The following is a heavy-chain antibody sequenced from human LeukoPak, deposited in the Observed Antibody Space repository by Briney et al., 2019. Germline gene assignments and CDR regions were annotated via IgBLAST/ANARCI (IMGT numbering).Heavy chain of an antibody. CDR1: GGSISSGGYY. D-gene: IGHD6-13*01. CDR2: IYYSGST. V-gene: IGHV4-31*03. CDR3: ARDRGYSSSWYELGAFDI. Sequence: PSQTLSLTCTVSGGSISSGGYYWSWIRQHPGKGLEWIGYIYYSGSTHYNPSLKSRVTISVDTSKNQLSLKLSSVTAADTAVYYCARDRGYSSSWYELGAFDIWGQGTMVTVSS. J-gene: IGHJ3*02.